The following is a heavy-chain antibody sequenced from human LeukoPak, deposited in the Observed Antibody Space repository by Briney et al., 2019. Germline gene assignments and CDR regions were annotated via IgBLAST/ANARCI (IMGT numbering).Heavy chain of an antibody. J-gene: IGHJ6*03. CDR1: GFTFSSYS. CDR2: ISSSSSYI. Sequence: GGSLRLSCAASGFTFSSYSMNWVRQAPGKGLEWVSSISSSSSYIYYADSVKGRFTISRDNAKNSLYLQMNSLRAEDTAVYYCAKVSRLSSSSTYYYYYMDVWGKGTTVTVSS. D-gene: IGHD6-13*01. CDR3: AKVSRLSSSSTYYYYYMDV. V-gene: IGHV3-21*01.